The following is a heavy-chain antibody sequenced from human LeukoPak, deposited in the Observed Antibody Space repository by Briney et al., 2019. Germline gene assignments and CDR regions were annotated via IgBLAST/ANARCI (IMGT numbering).Heavy chain of an antibody. CDR1: GGSISSGGYS. J-gene: IGHJ6*02. CDR2: IYYSGST. CDR3: ARIYYYYGMDV. V-gene: IGHV4-39*01. Sequence: ASETLSLTCAVSGGSISSGGYSWSWIRQPPGKGLEWIGSIYYSGSTYYNPSLKSRVTISVDTSKNQFSLKLSSVTAADTAVYYCARIYYYYGMDVWGQGTTVTVSS.